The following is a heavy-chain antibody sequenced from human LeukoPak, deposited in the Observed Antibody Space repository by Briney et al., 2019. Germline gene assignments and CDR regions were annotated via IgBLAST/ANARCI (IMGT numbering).Heavy chain of an antibody. Sequence: PGGSLRLSCAASGFTFSSYARHWVRQAPGKGLEWLAVISYDGSDKYYADSVKGRFTISRDNSKNTLYLQMNRLRAGDTAVYYCARDGWLPTIFGVVIPPEYFDYWGQGTLVTVSS. V-gene: IGHV3-30*04. D-gene: IGHD3-3*01. CDR3: ARDGWLPTIFGVVIPPEYFDY. CDR1: GFTFSSYA. CDR2: ISYDGSDK. J-gene: IGHJ4*02.